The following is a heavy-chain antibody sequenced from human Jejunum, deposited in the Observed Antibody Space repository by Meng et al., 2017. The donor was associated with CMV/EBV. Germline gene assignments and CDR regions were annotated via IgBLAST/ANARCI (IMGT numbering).Heavy chain of an antibody. D-gene: IGHD1-26*01. V-gene: IGHV4-4*07. CDR1: GGSINNHY. CDR2: IYTRDNP. Sequence: VHLQEPGPGLVTPLENPSPTLTVSGGSINNHYRSWIRQSPGKGLEWIGRIYTRDNPNYNPSLNSRVTMSIAPSKNQISLNLDSVTAADTAVYYCARDPGASTGEGFDYWGQGTLVTVSS. J-gene: IGHJ4*02. CDR3: ARDPGASTGEGFDY.